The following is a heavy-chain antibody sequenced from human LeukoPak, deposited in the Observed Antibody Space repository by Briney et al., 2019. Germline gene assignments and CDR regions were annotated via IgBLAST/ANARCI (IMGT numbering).Heavy chain of an antibody. Sequence: PSETLSLTCAVFGGSFSDSLWTWIRQPPGKGLEWIGEVDHRGTTNFNPSLKGRFSIPVDTTKNQFSLRVNAVTAADTALYYCARVRRVLGVQRINWARRENYFYYYMDVWGKGTTVTVSS. J-gene: IGHJ6*03. D-gene: IGHD1-1*01. CDR2: VDHRGTT. V-gene: IGHV4-34*01. CDR1: GGSFSDSL. CDR3: ARVRRVLGVQRINWARRENYFYYYMDV.